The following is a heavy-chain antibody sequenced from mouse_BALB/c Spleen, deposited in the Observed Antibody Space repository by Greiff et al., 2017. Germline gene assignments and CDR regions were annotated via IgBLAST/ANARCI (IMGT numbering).Heavy chain of an antibody. Sequence: EVKLVESGGGLVQPGGSLRLSCATSGFTFTDYYMSWVRPPPGKALEWLGFIRNKANGYTTEYSASVKGRFTISRDNSQSILYLQMNTLRAEDSATYYCARDRGYAMDYWGQGTSVTVSS. CDR1: GFTFTDYY. J-gene: IGHJ4*01. CDR2: IRNKANGYTT. V-gene: IGHV7-3*02. CDR3: ARDRGYAMDY.